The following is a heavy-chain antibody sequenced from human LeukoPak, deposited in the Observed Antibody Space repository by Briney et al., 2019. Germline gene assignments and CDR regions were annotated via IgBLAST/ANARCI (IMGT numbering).Heavy chain of an antibody. CDR3: AREAVVPAAIGISRADAFDI. Sequence: GASVKVSCKASGYTFTSYYMHWVRQAPGQGLEWMGIINPSGGSTSYAQKFQGRVTMTRDTSTSTVYMELSSLRSEDTAVYYCAREAVVPAAIGISRADAFDIWGQGTMVTVSS. V-gene: IGHV1-46*01. J-gene: IGHJ3*02. D-gene: IGHD2-2*01. CDR2: INPSGGST. CDR1: GYTFTSYY.